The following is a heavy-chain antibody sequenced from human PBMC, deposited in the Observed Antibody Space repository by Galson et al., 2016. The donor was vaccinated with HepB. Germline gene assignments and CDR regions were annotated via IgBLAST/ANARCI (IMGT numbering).Heavy chain of an antibody. CDR2: INLDGSTT. J-gene: IGHJ6*03. D-gene: IGHD2-8*01. Sequence: SLRLSCAASGFTFTTYWMHWVRQAPGKGLVWVSRINLDGSTTTYADSAKGRFTISRDSAKTTLYLPLNSVRAEDTAVYYYARDQPRLLYGRRYYYMDVWGKGTTVTVSS. CDR1: GFTFTTYW. V-gene: IGHV3-74*01. CDR3: ARDQPRLLYGRRYYYMDV.